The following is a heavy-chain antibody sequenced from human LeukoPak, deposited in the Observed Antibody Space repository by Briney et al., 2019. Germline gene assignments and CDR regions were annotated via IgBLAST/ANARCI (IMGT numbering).Heavy chain of an antibody. V-gene: IGHV3-53*01. D-gene: IGHD4-23*01. J-gene: IGHJ6*02. CDR2: IYSGGST. CDR3: ARESTVVTLYGMDV. CDR1: GFTVSSNY. Sequence: PGGSLRLSCAASGFTVSSNYMSWVRQAPGKGLEWVSVIYSGGSTYYADSVKGRFTISRDNSKNTLYLQMNSLRAEDTAVYYCARESTVVTLYGMDVWGQGTTVTVSS.